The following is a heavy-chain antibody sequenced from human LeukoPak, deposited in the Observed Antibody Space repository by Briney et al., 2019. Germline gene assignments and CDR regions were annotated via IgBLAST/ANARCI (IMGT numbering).Heavy chain of an antibody. CDR2: INSDGSST. J-gene: IGHJ4*02. CDR3: ARVGRSVFDY. Sequence: GGSIRLSCAASGFSFSSYWMHWVRQAPGKGLVWVSGINSDGSSTRYADSVKGRFTISRDNAKNTLYLQMNSLRAEDTAVYYCARVGRSVFDYWGQGTRVIVSS. CDR1: GFSFSSYW. V-gene: IGHV3-74*01. D-gene: IGHD6-6*01.